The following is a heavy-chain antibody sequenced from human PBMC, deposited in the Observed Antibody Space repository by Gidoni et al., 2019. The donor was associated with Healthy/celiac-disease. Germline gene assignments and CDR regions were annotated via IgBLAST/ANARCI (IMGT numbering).Heavy chain of an antibody. CDR3: ARGAATDY. V-gene: IGHV3-7*01. D-gene: IGHD6-25*01. Sequence: EVQLVESGGGLVQPGGSLRLSCAASGFTFSSYWMTWGRQAPGKGLEWVASIKQDGSDKYYVNSVKGRFTISRDNAQNSLYLQMNSLRAEDTAVYYCARGAATDYWGQGTLVTVSS. CDR2: IKQDGSDK. CDR1: GFTFSSYW. J-gene: IGHJ4*02.